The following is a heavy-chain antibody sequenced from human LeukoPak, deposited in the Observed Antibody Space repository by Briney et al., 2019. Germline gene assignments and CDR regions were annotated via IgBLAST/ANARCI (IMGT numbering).Heavy chain of an antibody. CDR2: ISSSSSYI. J-gene: IGHJ5*02. CDR1: GFAFSSYS. Sequence: GGSLRLSCAASGFAFSSYSMNWVRQAPGKGLEWVSSISSSSSYIYYADSVKGRFTISRDNAKNSLYLQMNSLRAEDTAVYYCARDRRHCRSTSCYSKGFDPWGQGTLVTVSS. CDR3: ARDRRHCRSTSCYSKGFDP. D-gene: IGHD2-2*01. V-gene: IGHV3-21*01.